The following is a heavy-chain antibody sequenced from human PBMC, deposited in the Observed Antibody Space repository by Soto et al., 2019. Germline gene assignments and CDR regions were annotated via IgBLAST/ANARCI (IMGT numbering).Heavy chain of an antibody. CDR1: GYTFSTYA. D-gene: IGHD5-12*01. CDR2: IHSNGGST. V-gene: IGHV3-64*01. Sequence: EVQLVESGGGLVQPGGSLRLSCAASGYTFSTYAMHWVRQAPGEGLEYVSVIHSNGGSTFYANSVKGRFTISRDNSKNTLYLQMGSLRVEDTGFYYCARAPGYSGYDALDYWGQGTLVTVSS. CDR3: ARAPGYSGYDALDY. J-gene: IGHJ4*02.